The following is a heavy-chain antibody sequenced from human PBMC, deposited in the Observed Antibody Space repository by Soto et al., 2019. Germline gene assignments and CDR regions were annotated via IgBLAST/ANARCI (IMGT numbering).Heavy chain of an antibody. CDR2: IWFDGSNK. CDR3: ARDSLSYGSGSPSYYYYYSGMDV. J-gene: IGHJ6*02. D-gene: IGHD3-10*01. Sequence: GGSLRLSCAASGFAFSNYGMHWVRQAPGKGLEWVAVIWFDGSNKYYGDSVKGRFTVSRDNSKNTLYLQMNSLGDEDTAVYYCARDSLSYGSGSPSYYYYYSGMDVWGQGTTVTVSS. V-gene: IGHV3-33*01. CDR1: GFAFSNYG.